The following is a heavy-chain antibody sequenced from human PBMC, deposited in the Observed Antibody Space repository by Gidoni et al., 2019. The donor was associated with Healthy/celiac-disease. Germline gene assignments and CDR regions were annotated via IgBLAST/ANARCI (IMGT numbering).Heavy chain of an antibody. V-gene: IGHV4-34*01. D-gene: IGHD6-13*01. CDR2: INHSGST. Sequence: QVQLQQWGAGRLKPSETRSRTCAAYGGSLGGYYWSWLRQPPGKGLEWIGEINHSGSTNYNPSLKSRVTISVDTSKNQFSLKLSSVTAADTAVYYCARGLYSSSWFFDYWGQGTLVTVSS. CDR3: ARGLYSSSWFFDY. CDR1: GGSLGGYY. J-gene: IGHJ4*02.